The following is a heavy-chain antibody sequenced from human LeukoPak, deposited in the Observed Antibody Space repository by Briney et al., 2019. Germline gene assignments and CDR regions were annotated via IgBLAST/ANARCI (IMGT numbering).Heavy chain of an antibody. V-gene: IGHV3-23*01. D-gene: IGHD2-8*01. Sequence: GGSLRLSCAASGFTFSSYAMSWVRQAPGKGLEWVSAISGSGGSTYYADSEKGRFTISRDNSKNTLYLQMNSLRAEDTAVYYCAKDALPANCTNGVCLPWGYCFDYWGQGTQVTVSS. CDR1: GFTFSSYA. CDR2: ISGSGGST. CDR3: AKDALPANCTNGVCLPWGYCFDY. J-gene: IGHJ4*02.